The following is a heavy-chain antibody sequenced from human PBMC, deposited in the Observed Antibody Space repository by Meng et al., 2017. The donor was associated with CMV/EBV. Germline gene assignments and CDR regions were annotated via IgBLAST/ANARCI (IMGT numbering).Heavy chain of an antibody. J-gene: IGHJ5*02. Sequence: SQTLSLTRAVYGGSLSGFYWSWIRQPPGKGLEWIGEINHSGSTNYNPSLKSRVTISVDTSKNQFSLKLSSVTAADTAVYYCARVRVLPNRGTKLQDLNWFDPWGQGTLVTVSS. CDR1: GGSLSGFY. CDR2: INHSGST. D-gene: IGHD1-14*01. V-gene: IGHV4-34*01. CDR3: ARVRVLPNRGTKLQDLNWFDP.